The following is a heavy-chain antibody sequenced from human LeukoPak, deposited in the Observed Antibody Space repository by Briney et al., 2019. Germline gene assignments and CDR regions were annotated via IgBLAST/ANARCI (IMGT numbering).Heavy chain of an antibody. CDR3: ARDVITIFGVVIGDYYYGMDV. CDR1: GGTFSSYA. D-gene: IGHD3-3*01. V-gene: IGHV1-69*04. CDR2: IIPILGIA. J-gene: IGHJ6*02. Sequence: SVTVSFKASGGTFSSYAISWVRQAPGQGLEWLGRIIPILGIANYAQKFQGRVTITADKSTSTAYMELSSLRSEDTAVYYCARDVITIFGVVIGDYYYGMDVWGQGTTVTVSS.